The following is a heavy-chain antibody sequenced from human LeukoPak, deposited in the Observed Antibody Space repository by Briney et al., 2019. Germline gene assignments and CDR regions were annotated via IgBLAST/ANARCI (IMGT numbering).Heavy chain of an antibody. CDR2: ISSSSSTI. CDR1: GFTFSSYS. Sequence: PGGSLRLSCAASGFTFSSYSMNWVRQAPGKGLEWDSYISSSSSTIYYADSVKGRFTISRDNAKNSLYLQMNSLRDEDTAVYYCARPHRDGYNLYYYYGMDVWGQGTTVTVSS. V-gene: IGHV3-48*02. J-gene: IGHJ6*02. D-gene: IGHD5-24*01. CDR3: ARPHRDGYNLYYYYGMDV.